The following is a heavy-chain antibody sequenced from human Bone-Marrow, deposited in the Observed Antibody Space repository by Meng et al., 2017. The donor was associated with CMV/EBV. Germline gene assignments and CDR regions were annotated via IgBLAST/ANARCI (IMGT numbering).Heavy chain of an antibody. CDR1: GGSISSYY. CDR2: INHSGST. V-gene: IGHV4-34*01. J-gene: IGHJ4*02. D-gene: IGHD3-10*01. Sequence: GSLRLSCTVSGGSISSYYWSWIRQPPGKGLEWIGEINHSGSTNYNPSLKSRVTISVDTSKNQFSLKLSSVTTADTAVYYCAKDTRSVGSGSYYEVNYFDYWGQGTLVTVSS. CDR3: AKDTRSVGSGSYYEVNYFDY.